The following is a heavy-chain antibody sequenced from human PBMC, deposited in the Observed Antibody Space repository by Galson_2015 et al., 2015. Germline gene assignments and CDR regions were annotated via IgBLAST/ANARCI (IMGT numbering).Heavy chain of an antibody. V-gene: IGHV1-58*01. D-gene: IGHD3-3*01. Sequence: SVKVSCKASGFTFTSSAVQWVRQARGQRLEWIGWIVVGSGNTNYAQKFQERVTITRDMSTSTAYMELSSLRSEDTAVYYCAASGSGIFGGYNWFDPWGQGTLVTVSS. J-gene: IGHJ5*02. CDR2: IVVGSGNT. CDR3: AASGSGIFGGYNWFDP. CDR1: GFTFTSSA.